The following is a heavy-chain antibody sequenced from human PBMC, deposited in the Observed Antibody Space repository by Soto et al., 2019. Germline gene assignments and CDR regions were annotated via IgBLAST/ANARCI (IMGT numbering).Heavy chain of an antibody. Sequence: EVQVVESGGGLVQPGGSLRLSCTASGFTVSSDYMSWVRQAPGKGLEWVSVIYNTGGTKYADSVKGRFTISRDNSKKTLYLQMNSLRADDTAVYYCTRAAWDYWGQGTLVTVSS. CDR2: IYNTGGT. J-gene: IGHJ4*02. CDR1: GFTVSSDY. CDR3: TRAAWDY. D-gene: IGHD2-15*01. V-gene: IGHV3-66*01.